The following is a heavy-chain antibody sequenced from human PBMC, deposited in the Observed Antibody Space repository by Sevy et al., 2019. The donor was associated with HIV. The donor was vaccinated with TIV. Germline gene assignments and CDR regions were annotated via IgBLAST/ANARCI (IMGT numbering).Heavy chain of an antibody. CDR1: KFTFSLYA. V-gene: IGHV3-30*04. J-gene: IGHJ3*02. D-gene: IGHD1-1*01. CDR3: ARLPPTRAFDI. CDR2: ISYDVINK. Sequence: GGSLRLSCSASKFTFSLYAMHWVRQAPGKGLEWLAVISYDVINKYYADSVKGRFTISRDNSKNTLYLQMNSLTTEDTAVYYCARLPPTRAFDIWGQGTLVTVSS.